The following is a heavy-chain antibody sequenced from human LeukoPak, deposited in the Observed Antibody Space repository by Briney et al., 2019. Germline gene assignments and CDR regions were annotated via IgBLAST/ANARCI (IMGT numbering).Heavy chain of an antibody. CDR2: ISAYNGNT. CDR1: GYTFTSYG. CDR3: ARGSRLWFGELSLPGWFDP. V-gene: IGHV1-18*01. Sequence: ASVKVSCKASGYTFTSYGISWVRQAPGQGLEWMGWISAYNGNTNYAQKLQGRVTMTTDTSTSTAYMELRSLRSEDTAVYYCARGSRLWFGELSLPGWFDPWGQGTLVTVSS. D-gene: IGHD3-10*01. J-gene: IGHJ5*02.